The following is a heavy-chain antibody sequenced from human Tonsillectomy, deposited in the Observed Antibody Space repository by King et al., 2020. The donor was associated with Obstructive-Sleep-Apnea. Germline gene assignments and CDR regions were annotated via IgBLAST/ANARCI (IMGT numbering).Heavy chain of an antibody. CDR3: VKDKNSGWYVDYFDY. J-gene: IGHJ4*02. D-gene: IGHD6-19*01. CDR1: GFTFDDYA. Sequence: EVQLVESGGGLVQPGRSLRISCAASGFTFDDYAMHWVRQAPGKGLEWVSGISWNSGSIGYADSVKGRFTISRDNAKNSLYLQVNSLKPEDTALYYCVKDKNSGWYVDYFDYWGQGTLVTVSS. V-gene: IGHV3-9*01. CDR2: ISWNSGSI.